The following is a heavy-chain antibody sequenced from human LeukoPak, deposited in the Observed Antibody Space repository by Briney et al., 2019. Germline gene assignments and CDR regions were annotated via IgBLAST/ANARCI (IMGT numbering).Heavy chain of an antibody. Sequence: GGSLRLSCAASGITFSSYAMHWVRQAPGKGLEWVAVISYDGSNKYYADSVKGRFTISRDNSKNTLYLQMNSLRAEDTAVYYCARDLSYDSSGYYPTGLDYWGQGTLVTVSS. CDR1: GITFSSYA. J-gene: IGHJ4*02. V-gene: IGHV3-30-3*01. CDR2: ISYDGSNK. CDR3: ARDLSYDSSGYYPTGLDY. D-gene: IGHD3-22*01.